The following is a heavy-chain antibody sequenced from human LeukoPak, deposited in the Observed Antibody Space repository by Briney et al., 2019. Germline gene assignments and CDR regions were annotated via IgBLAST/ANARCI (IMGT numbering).Heavy chain of an antibody. D-gene: IGHD3-22*01. CDR1: GYTFTSYG. J-gene: IGHJ4*02. Sequence: ASVKVSCKASGYTFTSYGISWVRQAPGQGLEWMRWISAYNGNTNYAQKLQGRVTMTTDTSTSTAYMELRSLRSDDTAVYYCARDYYYDSSGYYRSPGGLQDWGQGTLVTVSS. CDR2: ISAYNGNT. V-gene: IGHV1-18*01. CDR3: ARDYYYDSSGYYRSPGGLQD.